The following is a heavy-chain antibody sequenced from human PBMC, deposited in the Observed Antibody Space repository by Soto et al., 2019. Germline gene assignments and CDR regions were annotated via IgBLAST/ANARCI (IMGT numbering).Heavy chain of an antibody. V-gene: IGHV1-69*12. CDR2: IMPVFPTP. D-gene: IGHD3-3*02. J-gene: IGHJ6*01. CDR1: GGTFRTSA. Sequence: HLVQSGAEVKKPGSSVKVSCKTSGGTFRTSAISWVRQAPGQGLEWMGGIMPVFPTPDYAQKFQGRVTITADESTGTDYMELSSLRSEDTAVYYCARDKDRQQLGGNYYYIMDVWGQGTTVTVSS. CDR3: ARDKDRQQLGGNYYYIMDV.